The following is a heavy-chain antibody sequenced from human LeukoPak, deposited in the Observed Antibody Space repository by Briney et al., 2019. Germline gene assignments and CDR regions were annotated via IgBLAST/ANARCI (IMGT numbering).Heavy chain of an antibody. V-gene: IGHV3-48*04. CDR2: IRPGSRTY. CDR1: RFTFNHYS. CDR3: ARRFGAKYNPLDS. J-gene: IGHJ4*02. D-gene: IGHD3-10*01. Sequence: GGSLTLSRVPSRFTFNHYSMNWVREAPGPGLESITFIRPGSRTYSYADTGRSPFTVSRDNAKNSLLLQTDSLRAGDTAVYECARRFGAKYNPLDSWGQGTLVTVSS.